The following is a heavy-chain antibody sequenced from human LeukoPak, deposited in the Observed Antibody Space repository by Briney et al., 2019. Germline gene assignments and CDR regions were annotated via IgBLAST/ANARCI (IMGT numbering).Heavy chain of an antibody. J-gene: IGHJ4*02. CDR1: GFTFSSYA. D-gene: IGHD3-22*01. Sequence: GGSLRLSCAASGFTFSSYAMSWVRQAPGKGLEWVSGISGSGGSTYYADSVKGRFTISRNNSKNTLYLQMNSLRAEDTAVYYCAKGSGYYPEGSDYWGQGTLVTVSS. CDR2: ISGSGGST. V-gene: IGHV3-23*01. CDR3: AKGSGYYPEGSDY.